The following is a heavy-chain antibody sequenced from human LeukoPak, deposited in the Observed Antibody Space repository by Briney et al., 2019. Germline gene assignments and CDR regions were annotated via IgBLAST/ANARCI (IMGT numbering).Heavy chain of an antibody. J-gene: IGHJ5*02. CDR2: INHSGST. D-gene: IGHD2-15*01. V-gene: IGHV4-34*01. Sequence: PSETLSLTCAVYGGSFSGYYWSWIRQPPGKGLEWIGEINHSGSTNYNPSLKSRVTISVDTSKNQFSLKLSSVTAADTAVYYCARLEGYCSGGSCYVDWFDPWGQGTLVTVSS. CDR1: GGSFSGYY. CDR3: ARLEGYCSGGSCYVDWFDP.